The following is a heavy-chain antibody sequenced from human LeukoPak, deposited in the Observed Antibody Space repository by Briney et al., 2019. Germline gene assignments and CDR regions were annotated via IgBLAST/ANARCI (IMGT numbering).Heavy chain of an antibody. CDR1: GFTFDSYS. D-gene: IGHD4-11*01. J-gene: IGHJ4*02. V-gene: IGHV3-48*01. CDR2: ISNSGSPI. CDR3: ARGLALGLTVTPKAFDY. Sequence: PGGSLRLSCVVSGFTFDSYSMNWVRQAPGKGLEWISYISNSGSPIYYADSVKGRFNISRDKDKSSLYLQMNSLAADDTAVYYCARGLALGLTVTPKAFDYWGQGTLVTVSS.